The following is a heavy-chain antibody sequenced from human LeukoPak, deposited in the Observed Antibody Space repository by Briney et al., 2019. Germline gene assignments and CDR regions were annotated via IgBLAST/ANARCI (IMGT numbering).Heavy chain of an antibody. Sequence: SETLSLTCAVYGGSFSGYYWSWIRQPPGKGLEWIGEINHSGGTNYNPSLKSRVTISVDTSKNQFSLKLSSVTAADTAVYYCARLKPDYGGKNAFDIWGQGTMVTVSS. CDR2: INHSGGT. V-gene: IGHV4-34*01. D-gene: IGHD4-23*01. CDR1: GGSFSGYY. CDR3: ARLKPDYGGKNAFDI. J-gene: IGHJ3*02.